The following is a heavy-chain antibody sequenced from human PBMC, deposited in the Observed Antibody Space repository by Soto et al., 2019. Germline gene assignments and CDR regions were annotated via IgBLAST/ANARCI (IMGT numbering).Heavy chain of an antibody. CDR3: ARDPLTTVIPSDWYFDL. D-gene: IGHD4-17*01. J-gene: IGHJ2*01. CDR2: IGTAGDT. V-gene: IGHV3-13*01. CDR1: GFTFSSYD. Sequence: GGSLRLSCAASGFTFSSYDMHWVRQATGKGLEWVSAIGTAGDTYYPGSVKGRFTISRENAKISLYFQMNSLRAGDTALYYCARDPLTTVIPSDWYFDLWGRGTLVTVSS.